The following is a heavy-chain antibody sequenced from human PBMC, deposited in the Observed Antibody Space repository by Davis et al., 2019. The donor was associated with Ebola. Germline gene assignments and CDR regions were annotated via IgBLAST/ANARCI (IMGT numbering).Heavy chain of an antibody. CDR1: GGSMSSYY. D-gene: IGHD1-20*01. CDR3: ARREHNWNYFDY. J-gene: IGHJ4*02. CDR2: IYYIGNT. Sequence: LDTLSLTCTVSGGSMSSYYWSWIRQPPGKGLEWSGFIYYIGNTNYNPSLKSRVTISVDTSKNQFSLKLSSVSAADTAVYYCARREHNWNYFDYWGQGTLVTVSS. V-gene: IGHV4-59*08.